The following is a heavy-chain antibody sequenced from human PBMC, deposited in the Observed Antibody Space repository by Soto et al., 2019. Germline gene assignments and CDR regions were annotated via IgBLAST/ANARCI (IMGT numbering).Heavy chain of an antibody. CDR1: GGSISSTNW. Sequence: SETLSLTCAVSGGSISSTNWWSWVRQPPGKGLEWIGEIYHSGSTNYNPSLKGRVTVSLDKSKNQFSLKLSSVTAADTAVYYCARGYGRNFDYWGQGTLVTVSS. CDR2: IYHSGST. D-gene: IGHD5-18*01. V-gene: IGHV4-4*02. J-gene: IGHJ4*02. CDR3: ARGYGRNFDY.